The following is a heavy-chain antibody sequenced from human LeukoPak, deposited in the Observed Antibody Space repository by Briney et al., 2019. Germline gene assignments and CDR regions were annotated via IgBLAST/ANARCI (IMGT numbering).Heavy chain of an antibody. CDR1: GYSLSELS. CDR3: ATEKDLLLDS. J-gene: IGHJ5*01. D-gene: IGHD1-26*01. Sequence: ASVRVSCKVSGYSLSELSTHWVRQAPGQGLEWMGGFDPGDDETIYAQKFQGRVTMTEDTSTDTAYLELSSLRSEDTAAYFCATEKDLLLDSWGQGTPVTVSS. CDR2: FDPGDDET. V-gene: IGHV1-24*01.